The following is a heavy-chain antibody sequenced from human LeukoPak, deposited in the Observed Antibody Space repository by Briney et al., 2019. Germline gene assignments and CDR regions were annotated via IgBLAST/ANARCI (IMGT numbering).Heavy chain of an antibody. V-gene: IGHV3-30*04. CDR2: ISYDGSNK. CDR3: ARDQIAAALFDY. J-gene: IGHJ4*02. CDR1: GFTFSSYA. Sequence: GGSLRLSCAAPGFTFSSYAMRWVRQAPGKGLEWVAVISYDGSNKYYADSVKGRFTISRDNSKNTLYLQMNSLRAEDTAVYYCARDQIAAALFDYWGQGTLVTVSS. D-gene: IGHD6-13*01.